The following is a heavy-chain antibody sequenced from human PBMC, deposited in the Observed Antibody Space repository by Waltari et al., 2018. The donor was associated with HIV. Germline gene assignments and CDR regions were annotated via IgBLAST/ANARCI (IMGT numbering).Heavy chain of an antibody. J-gene: IGHJ4*02. D-gene: IGHD3-10*01. Sequence: EVQLVESGGGLVQPGGSLRLSCAASGFTFSRYWMHWVRHAPGKGLVWVSRINSDGSSTSYADSVKGRFTISRDNAKNTLYLQMNSLRAEDTAVYYCARVSDYYGSGSPYYFDYWGQGTLVTVSS. CDR1: GFTFSRYW. V-gene: IGHV3-74*01. CDR3: ARVSDYYGSGSPYYFDY. CDR2: INSDGSST.